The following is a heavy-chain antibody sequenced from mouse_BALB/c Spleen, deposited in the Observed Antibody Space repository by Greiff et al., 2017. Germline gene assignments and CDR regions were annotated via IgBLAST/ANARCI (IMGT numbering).Heavy chain of an antibody. CDR3: ARGEDGYYEFAD. D-gene: IGHD2-3*01. CDR2: ISYDGST. J-gene: IGHJ3*01. Sequence: VQLQQSGPGLVKPSQSLSLTCSVTGYSITSGYYWNWTRQFPGNKLEWMGYISYDGSTNYNPSLKNRISITRDTSKNPLFLKLNSVTTEDAATDCCARGEDGYYEFADGGQGTVVSVSA. CDR1: GYSITSGYY. V-gene: IGHV3-6*02.